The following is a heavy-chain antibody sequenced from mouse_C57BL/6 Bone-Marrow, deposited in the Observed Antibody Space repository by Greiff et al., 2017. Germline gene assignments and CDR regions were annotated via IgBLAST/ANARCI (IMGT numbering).Heavy chain of an antibody. Sequence: EVQLVESGGGLVQPKGSLKLSCAASGFTFNTYAMHWVRPAPVTGLEWVARIRSKSSNYATYYPYSLKDRSTISSDDSQSMLYLQMNNLKTEDTAMYYCVGDKDYGSSYDYAMDYWGQGTSVTVSA. CDR3: VGDKDYGSSYDYAMDY. CDR1: GFTFNTYA. J-gene: IGHJ4*01. CDR2: IRSKSSNYAT. V-gene: IGHV10-3*01. D-gene: IGHD1-1*01.